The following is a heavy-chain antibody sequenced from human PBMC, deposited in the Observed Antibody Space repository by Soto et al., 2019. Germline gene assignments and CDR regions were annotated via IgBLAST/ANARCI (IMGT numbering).Heavy chain of an antibody. Sequence: ASVKVSCKASGYTFTGYYMHWVRQAPGQGLEWMGWINPNSGGTNYAQKFQGWATMTRDTSISTAYMELSSLRDEDTAVYYCAGPWNKQWGQGTPVTVS. D-gene: IGHD1-1*01. V-gene: IGHV1-2*04. CDR3: AGPWNKQ. J-gene: IGHJ4*02. CDR1: GYTFTGYY. CDR2: INPNSGGT.